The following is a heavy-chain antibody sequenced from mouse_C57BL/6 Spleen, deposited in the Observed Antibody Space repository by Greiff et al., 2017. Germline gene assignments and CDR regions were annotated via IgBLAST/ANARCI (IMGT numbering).Heavy chain of an antibody. CDR1: GFSFNTYA. V-gene: IGHV10-1*01. Sequence: EVQLVESGGGLVQPKGSLKLSCAASGFSFNTYAMNWVRQAPGKGLEWVARIRSKSNNYATYYADSVKDRFTISSDDSESMLYLQMNNLKTEDTAMYYCVREAVVTPFAYWGQGTLVTASA. CDR2: IRSKSNNYAT. CDR3: VREAVVTPFAY. J-gene: IGHJ3*01. D-gene: IGHD1-1*01.